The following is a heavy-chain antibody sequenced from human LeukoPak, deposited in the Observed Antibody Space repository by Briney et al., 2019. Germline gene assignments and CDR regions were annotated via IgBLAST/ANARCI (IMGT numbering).Heavy chain of an antibody. CDR1: GLAFSRHA. V-gene: IGHV3-23*01. J-gene: IGHJ4*02. CDR2: ITGSGDET. CDR3: AKDRSGSYDY. D-gene: IGHD3-10*01. Sequence: GGPLRLSCVASGLAFSRHAMTWVRQAPGKGLEWVSSITGSGDETYYADSVKGRFTISRDNSKNTLYLQMNSLRAEDTAVYYCAKDRSGSYDYWGQGTLVTVSS.